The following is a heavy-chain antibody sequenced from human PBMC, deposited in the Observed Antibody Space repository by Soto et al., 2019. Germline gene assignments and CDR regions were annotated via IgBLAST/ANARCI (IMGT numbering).Heavy chain of an antibody. CDR2: ISSSSSYI. CDR3: ARDPPRVVTNYYYGMDV. J-gene: IGHJ6*02. CDR1: GFTFSSYS. V-gene: IGHV3-21*01. Sequence: GGSLRLSCAASGFTFSSYSMNWVRQAPGKGLEWVSSISSSSSYIYYADSVKGRFTISRDNAKNSLYLQMNSLRAEDTAVYYCARDPPRVVTNYYYGMDVWGQGTPVPVSS. D-gene: IGHD2-21*02.